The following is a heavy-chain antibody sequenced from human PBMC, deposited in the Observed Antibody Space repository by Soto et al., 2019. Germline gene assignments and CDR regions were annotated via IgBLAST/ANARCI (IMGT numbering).Heavy chain of an antibody. D-gene: IGHD3-22*01. J-gene: IGHJ4*02. CDR2: IRSNPYGGTT. V-gene: IGHV3-49*04. CDR3: RRVLTLIRVGHFDY. Sequence: PGGSLRLSCTASGFSFGDHAMTWVRQAPGKGLEWVGFIRSNPYGGTTEYAASVKGRFTISRDDSQSIAYLQMNSLKTEDTAVYYCRRVLTLIRVGHFDYSGQGTLVTVSS. CDR1: GFSFGDHA.